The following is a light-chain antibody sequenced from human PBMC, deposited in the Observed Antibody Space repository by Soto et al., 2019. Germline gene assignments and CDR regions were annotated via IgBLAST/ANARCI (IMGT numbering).Light chain of an antibody. J-gene: IGLJ2*01. CDR1: NSNIGNNY. V-gene: IGLV1-51*01. CDR2: DNN. Sequence: QSVLTQPPSVSAAPGQKVTISCSGSNSNIGNNYVSWYQQFPGTAPKVLIYDNNKRPSGIPDRFSGSKSATSATLVITGLQTGDEADYYCGAWDSSLHAGVFGGGTKVTDL. CDR3: GAWDSSLHAGV.